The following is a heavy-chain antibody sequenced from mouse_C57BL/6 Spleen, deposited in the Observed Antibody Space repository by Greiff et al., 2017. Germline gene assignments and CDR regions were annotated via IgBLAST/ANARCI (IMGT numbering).Heavy chain of an antibody. D-gene: IGHD2-1*01. CDR2: SRNKEKEDTT. CDR1: GFTFSAFY. J-gene: IGHJ3*01. V-gene: IGHV7-1*01. CDR3: ARDADYGNYVFAY. Sequence: EVRLVESGGGLVQSGRSLRLSGATSGFTFSAFYMEWVRQAPGKGLAWIAASRNKEKEDTTEYSASVKGRFIVSRDTSQSILYLQMNALRAEDTAIYYCARDADYGNYVFAYWGQGTLVTVSA.